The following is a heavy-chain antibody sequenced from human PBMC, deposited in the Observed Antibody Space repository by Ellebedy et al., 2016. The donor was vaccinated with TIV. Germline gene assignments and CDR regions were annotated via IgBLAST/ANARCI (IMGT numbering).Heavy chain of an antibody. Sequence: SETLSLTCTVSGGSISGHFWSWIRQSPGKGLEWIGYIYYSGSTNYNPSLKSRVTISVDTSKNQFSLKLSSVTAADTAVYYCARDRTGTSFDYWGQGTLVTVSS. D-gene: IGHD1-7*01. CDR2: IYYSGST. CDR1: GGSISGHF. CDR3: ARDRTGTSFDY. V-gene: IGHV4-59*11. J-gene: IGHJ4*02.